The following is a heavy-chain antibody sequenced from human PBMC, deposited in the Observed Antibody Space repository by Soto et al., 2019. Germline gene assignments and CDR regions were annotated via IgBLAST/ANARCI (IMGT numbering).Heavy chain of an antibody. J-gene: IGHJ4*02. CDR2: INHSGST. CDR3: ASMYYYDTSGSGPL. V-gene: IGHV4-34*01. CDR1: GGSFSGYY. Sequence: SETLSLTCAVYGGSFSGYYWSWIRQPPGKGLEWIGEINHSGSTNYNPSLKSRVTISVDTSKNQFSLKLSSVTAADTAVYYRASMYYYDTSGSGPLWGQGTLVTVSS. D-gene: IGHD3-22*01.